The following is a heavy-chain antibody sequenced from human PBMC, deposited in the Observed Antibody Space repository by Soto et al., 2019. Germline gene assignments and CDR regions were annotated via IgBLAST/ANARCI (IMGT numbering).Heavy chain of an antibody. V-gene: IGHV3-74*01. CDR3: ARDGKGQWLTPLHYYYYCMDV. J-gene: IGHJ6*02. CDR1: GFTFSSYW. Sequence: PGGSLRLSCAASGFTFSSYWMHWVRQAPGKGLVWVSRINSDGSSTGYADSVKGRFTISRDNAKNTLYLQMNSLRAEDTAVYYCARDGKGQWLTPLHYYYYCMDVWGQGTTVTVSS. CDR2: INSDGSST. D-gene: IGHD6-19*01.